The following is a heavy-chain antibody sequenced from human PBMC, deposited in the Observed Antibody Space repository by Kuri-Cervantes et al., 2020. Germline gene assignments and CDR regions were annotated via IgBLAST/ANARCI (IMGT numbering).Heavy chain of an antibody. CDR3: TRGRTMGTGAGPDDDFDV. V-gene: IGHV3-30*14. J-gene: IGHJ3*01. D-gene: IGHD4/OR15-4a*01. Sequence: GESLKISCAASGFTFSSYAMHWVRQAPGKGLEWVAVISYDGSNKYYADSVKGRFTISREDAKNSLYLQMNYLRVGDTAVYYCTRGRTMGTGAGPDDDFDVWGQGTMVTDSS. CDR1: GFTFSSYA. CDR2: ISYDGSNK.